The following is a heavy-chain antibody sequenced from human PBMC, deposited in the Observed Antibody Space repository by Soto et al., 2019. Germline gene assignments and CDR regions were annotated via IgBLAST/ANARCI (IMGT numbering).Heavy chain of an antibody. Sequence: PVKVSCKASGGPFSSYSSSWVRQAPGQGLEWMGGIIPIFGTANYAQKFQGRVTITADESTSTAYMELSSLRSEDTAVYYCARDLGKAPDYWGQGTLVTVSS. CDR1: GGPFSSYS. CDR2: IIPIFGTA. CDR3: ARDLGKAPDY. V-gene: IGHV1-69*13. J-gene: IGHJ4*02.